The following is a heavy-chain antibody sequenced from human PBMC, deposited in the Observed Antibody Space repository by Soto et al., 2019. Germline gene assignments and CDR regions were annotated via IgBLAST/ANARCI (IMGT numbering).Heavy chain of an antibody. J-gene: IGHJ6*02. Sequence: QVQLVQSGAEVKKPGASVKVSCKASGYTFSSYGISWVRQAPGQGLEWMGWISGYNGNTNYPQKHQGRVPLTLDTSKSTGYMELRSLRSDDTAVYYCASDWGGDGMDAWGQGTTVTVSS. V-gene: IGHV1-18*01. CDR2: ISGYNGNT. CDR1: GYTFSSYG. D-gene: IGHD3-16*01. CDR3: ASDWGGDGMDA.